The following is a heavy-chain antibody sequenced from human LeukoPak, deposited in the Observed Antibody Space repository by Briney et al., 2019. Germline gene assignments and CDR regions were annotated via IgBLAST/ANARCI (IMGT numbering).Heavy chain of an antibody. V-gene: IGHV4-34*01. D-gene: IGHD6-6*01. J-gene: IGHJ4*02. CDR1: GGSCSGYY. CDR3: ARPADRVGAARLDY. CDR2: INHSGST. Sequence: PSETLSLTCAVYGGSCSGYYWSWIRQPPGKGLEWIGEINHSGSTNYNPSLKSRVTISVDTSKNQFSLKLSSVTAADTAVYYCARPADRVGAARLDYWGQGTLVTVSS.